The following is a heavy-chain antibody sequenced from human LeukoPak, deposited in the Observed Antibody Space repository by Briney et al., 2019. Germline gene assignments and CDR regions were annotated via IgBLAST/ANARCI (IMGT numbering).Heavy chain of an antibody. J-gene: IGHJ3*02. CDR1: GYTFTSYY. D-gene: IGHD5-18*01. V-gene: IGHV1-46*01. Sequence: ASVEVSCKASGYTFTSYYMHWVRQAPGQGLEWMGIINPSGGSTSYAQKFQGRVTMTRDMSTSTVYMELSSLRSEDTAVYYCAREGGVDTAMVTGAFDIWGQGTMVTVSS. CDR2: INPSGGST. CDR3: AREGGVDTAMVTGAFDI.